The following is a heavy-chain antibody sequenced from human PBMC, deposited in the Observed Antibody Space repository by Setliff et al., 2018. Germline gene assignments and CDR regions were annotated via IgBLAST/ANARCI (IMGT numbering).Heavy chain of an antibody. Sequence: ASVKVSCKASGHIFSNSDINWVRQTPGQGLEWMGWMNPNGRAGSTQKFQGRVTMTRDTSINTVYMELNSLRSDDTAVYYCVRGPRQASYGFPLRPFDIWGQGTVVTVS. V-gene: IGHV1-8*02. J-gene: IGHJ3*02. CDR3: VRGPRQASYGFPLRPFDI. CDR1: GHIFSNSD. CDR2: MNPNGRA. D-gene: IGHD5-18*01.